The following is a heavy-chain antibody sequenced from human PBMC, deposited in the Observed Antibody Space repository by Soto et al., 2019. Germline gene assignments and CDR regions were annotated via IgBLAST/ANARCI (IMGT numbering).Heavy chain of an antibody. V-gene: IGHV2-70*20. CDR1: GFPLSTSGMC. CDR3: ARIPVAAAGFYGMDV. D-gene: IGHD6-13*01. CDR2: IDWHDDK. J-gene: IGHJ6*02. Sequence: SGPTLVNPTQTLTLTCTFSGFPLSTSGMCVGWVRQPPGKALEWLALIDWHDDKYYRTSLKTRLTISKDTSKNHVVLTMSNMDPVDTATYYCARIPVAAAGFYGMDVCGQGTTVTVSS.